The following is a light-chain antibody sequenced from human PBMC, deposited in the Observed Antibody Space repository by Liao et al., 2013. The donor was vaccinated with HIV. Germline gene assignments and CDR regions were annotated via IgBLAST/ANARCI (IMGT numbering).Light chain of an antibody. V-gene: IGLV3-27*01. CDR2: QDK. J-gene: IGLJ3*02. CDR3: YSAADNNLWV. CDR1: QLGNKY. Sequence: SYELTQSPSVSVSPGQTVSIICTGDQLGNKYASWYQQKPGQSPVLVVYQDKKRPSGIPERFSGSSSGTTVTLTISGAQVEDEADYYCYSAADNNLWVFGGGTKLTVL.